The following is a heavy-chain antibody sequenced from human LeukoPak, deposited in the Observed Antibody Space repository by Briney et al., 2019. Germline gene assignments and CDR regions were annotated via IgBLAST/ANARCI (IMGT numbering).Heavy chain of an antibody. CDR2: ISAYNCNT. Sequence: ASVKVSCKASGYTFTSYGIIWVRQAPGHGLEWVGWISAYNCNTNYAQKLQGRVTMTTDTSTSTAYMELRSLRSEDTAVYYCARGGCSSTSCYPLYYYYYMDVWGKGTTVTVSS. CDR3: ARGGCSSTSCYPLYYYYYMDV. CDR1: GYTFTSYG. V-gene: IGHV1-18*01. D-gene: IGHD2-2*01. J-gene: IGHJ6*03.